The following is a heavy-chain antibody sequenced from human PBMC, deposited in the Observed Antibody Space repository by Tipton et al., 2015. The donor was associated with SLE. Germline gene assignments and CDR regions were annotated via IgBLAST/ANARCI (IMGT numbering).Heavy chain of an antibody. CDR2: INHSGST. CDR3: ARGDYDYIWGSRSWFDP. D-gene: IGHD3-16*01. Sequence: TLSLTCAVYGGSFSGYYWSWIRQPPGKGLEWIGEINHSGSTNYNPSLKSRVTISVDTSKNQFSLKLSSVTAADTAVYYCARGDYDYIWGSRSWFDPWGQGTLVTVSS. J-gene: IGHJ5*02. CDR1: GGSFSGYY. V-gene: IGHV4-34*01.